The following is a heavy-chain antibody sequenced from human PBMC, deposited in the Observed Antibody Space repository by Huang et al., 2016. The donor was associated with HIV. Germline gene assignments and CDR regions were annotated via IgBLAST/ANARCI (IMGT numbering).Heavy chain of an antibody. J-gene: IGHJ4*02. V-gene: IGHV3-30*18. CDR3: AKDGADEEWDIDY. CDR1: GVSFSTYG. CDR2: ISYDGSNK. Sequence: VQLVESGGGVVQPGGSLRLACAASGVSFSTYGLHWVRQAPGKGLEWVAVISYDGSNKYYAHSVKGRFTISRDTSENKVYLQMNSLRHEDTAVYYCAKDGADEEWDIDYWGQGTLVTVSS. D-gene: IGHD1-26*01.